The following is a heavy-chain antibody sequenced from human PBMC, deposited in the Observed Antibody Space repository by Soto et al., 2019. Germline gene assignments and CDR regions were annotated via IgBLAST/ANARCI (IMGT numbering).Heavy chain of an antibody. J-gene: IGHJ6*03. CDR2: INPNSGGT. CDR3: ARDGPPYYYGSGSYSAYYYYTHA. Sequence: ASVKVSCKASGYTFTGYYMHWVRQAPGQGLEWMGWINPNSGGTNYAQKFQGWVIMTRDTSISTAYMELSRLRSDDTAVYYCARDGPPYYYGSGSYSAYYYYTHALRHGTTVTV. D-gene: IGHD3-10*01. V-gene: IGHV1-2*04. CDR1: GYTFTGYY.